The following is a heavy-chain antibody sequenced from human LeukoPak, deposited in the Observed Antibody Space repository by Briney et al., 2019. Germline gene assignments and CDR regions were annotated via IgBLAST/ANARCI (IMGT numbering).Heavy chain of an antibody. CDR1: SGSINSYY. CDR2: VYYSENI. J-gene: IGHJ4*02. D-gene: IGHD1-20*01. V-gene: IGHV4-59*01. CDR3: AAGITGRTIDY. Sequence: KASETLSLTCTVSSGSINSYYWNWIRQPPGKGLEWIGYVYYSENIYYGPSLKSRVTISVDTSKKQFSLKLNSVTAADTAVYYCAAGITGRTIDYWGQGTLVTVSS.